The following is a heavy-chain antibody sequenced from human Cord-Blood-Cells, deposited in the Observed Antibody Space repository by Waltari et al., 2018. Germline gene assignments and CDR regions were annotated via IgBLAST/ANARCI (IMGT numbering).Heavy chain of an antibody. CDR1: GFTFSSNG. Sequence: QVQLVESGGGVVQPGRSLRLSCAASGFTFSSNGMPWVRQAPGKGLEWVAVIWYDGSNKYYADSAKGRFTISRDNSKNTLYLQMNSLRAEDTAVYYCARDPLPNPPAHFDYWGQGTLVTVSS. CDR2: IWYDGSNK. V-gene: IGHV3-33*01. J-gene: IGHJ4*02. D-gene: IGHD1-26*01. CDR3: ARDPLPNPPAHFDY.